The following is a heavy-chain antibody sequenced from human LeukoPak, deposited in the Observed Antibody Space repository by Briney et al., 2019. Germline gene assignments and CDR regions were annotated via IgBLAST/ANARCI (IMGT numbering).Heavy chain of an antibody. CDR3: ASSVTFGGVIAFDY. J-gene: IGHJ4*02. V-gene: IGHV1-2*02. CDR1: GYTFTDYY. CDR2: INPNSGDT. D-gene: IGHD3-16*02. Sequence: ASVKVSCKASGYTFTDYYMHWVRQAPGQGLEWMGWINPNSGDTNYAQKFQGRVSMTGDTSISTAYMELSSLRSEDTAVYYCASSVTFGGVIAFDYWGQGTLVTVSS.